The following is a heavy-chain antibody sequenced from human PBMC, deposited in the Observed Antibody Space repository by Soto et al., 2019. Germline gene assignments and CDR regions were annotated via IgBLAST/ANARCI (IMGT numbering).Heavy chain of an antibody. Sequence: GGSLRLSCAASGCTFSSYAMSWVRQAPGKGLEWVSAISGSGGSTYYADSVKGRFTISRDNSKNTLYLQMNSLRAEDTAVYYCAKRSRSDYGDPHYYYYGMDVWGQGTTVTV. CDR1: GCTFSSYA. D-gene: IGHD4-17*01. CDR2: ISGSGGST. V-gene: IGHV3-23*01. CDR3: AKRSRSDYGDPHYYYYGMDV. J-gene: IGHJ6*02.